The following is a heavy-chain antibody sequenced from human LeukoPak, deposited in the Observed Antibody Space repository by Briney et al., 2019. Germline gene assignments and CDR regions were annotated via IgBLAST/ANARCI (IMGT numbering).Heavy chain of an antibody. V-gene: IGHV1-2*02. CDR3: ARVGAGYSNHYYYMDV. CDR2: INPNSGGT. Sequence: ASVKVSCKASGYTFTGYYMHWVRQAPGQGLEWMGWINPNSGGTNYAQKFQGRVTMTRDTSISTAYMELRSLRSDDTAVYYCARVGAGYSNHYYYMDVWGKGTTVTISS. D-gene: IGHD3-22*01. J-gene: IGHJ6*03. CDR1: GYTFTGYY.